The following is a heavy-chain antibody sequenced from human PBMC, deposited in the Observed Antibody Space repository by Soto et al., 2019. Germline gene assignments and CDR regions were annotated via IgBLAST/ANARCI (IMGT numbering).Heavy chain of an antibody. CDR1: GFTFSSYE. CDR2: ISTSGRTI. V-gene: IGHV3-48*03. CDR3: ARQPAHVYEASPKWFDP. D-gene: IGHD3-16*01. J-gene: IGHJ5*02. Sequence: EVLLVESGGGLVQPVGSLRLSCTASGFTFSSYEMNWVRQAPGKGLEWISYISTSGRTIFDAGSVKGRFTISRDNTRNTLFLQMDSLRPEDTAVYYCARQPAHVYEASPKWFDPWGQGTLVIVSS.